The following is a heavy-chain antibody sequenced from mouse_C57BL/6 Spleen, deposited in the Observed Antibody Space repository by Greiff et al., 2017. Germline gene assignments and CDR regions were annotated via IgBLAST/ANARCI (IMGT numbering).Heavy chain of an antibody. CDR3: ASQGVGAGYFDY. CDR2: ISSGGSYT. V-gene: IGHV5-6*01. J-gene: IGHJ2*01. Sequence: EVKLVESGGDLVKPGGSLKLSCAASGFTFSSYGMSWVRQTPDKRLEWVATISSGGSYTYYPASVKGRFTITRDNAKNTLYLQKSSLKSEDTAVYYCASQGVGAGYFDYWGQGTTLTVSS. D-gene: IGHD1-1*02. CDR1: GFTFSSYG.